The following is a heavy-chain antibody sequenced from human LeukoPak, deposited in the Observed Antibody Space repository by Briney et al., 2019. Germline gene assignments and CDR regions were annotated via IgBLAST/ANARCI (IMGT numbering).Heavy chain of an antibody. J-gene: IGHJ4*02. D-gene: IGHD6-13*01. CDR3: ARVAKQQLPAGSFDY. Sequence: SETLSLTCTVSGGSISSSSYYWGWIRQPPGKGLEWIGSIYYSGSTYYNPSLKSRVTISVDTSKNQFSLKLSSVTAADTAVYYCARVAKQQLPAGSFDYWGQGTLVTVSS. CDR1: GGSISSSSYY. CDR2: IYYSGST. V-gene: IGHV4-39*07.